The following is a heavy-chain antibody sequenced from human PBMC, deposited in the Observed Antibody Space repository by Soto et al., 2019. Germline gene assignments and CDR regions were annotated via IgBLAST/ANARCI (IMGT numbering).Heavy chain of an antibody. V-gene: IGHV4-34*01. D-gene: IGHD3-10*01. CDR1: GGSFSGYY. Sequence: SETLSLTCAVYGGSFSGYYWSWIRQPPGKGLEWIGEINHSGSTNYNPSLKSRVTISVDTSKNQFSLKLSSVTAADTAVYYCARGRSKSGFGEFNGSNWFDPWGQGTLVTVSS. J-gene: IGHJ5*02. CDR2: INHSGST. CDR3: ARGRSKSGFGEFNGSNWFDP.